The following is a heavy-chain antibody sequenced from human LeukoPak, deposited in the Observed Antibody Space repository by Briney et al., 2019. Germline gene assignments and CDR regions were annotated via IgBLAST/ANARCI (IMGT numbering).Heavy chain of an antibody. CDR1: GGPISNYY. V-gene: IGHV4-59*01. Sequence: SETLSLTCTVSGGPISNYYWSWIRQPPGKGLEWIGYIYYSGSTNYNPSLKSRVTISVDTSKNQFSLKLSAVTAADTAVYYCARHTPGWLGELAGNWFDPWGQGTLVTVSS. CDR3: ARHTPGWLGELAGNWFDP. CDR2: IYYSGST. J-gene: IGHJ5*02. D-gene: IGHD3-10*01.